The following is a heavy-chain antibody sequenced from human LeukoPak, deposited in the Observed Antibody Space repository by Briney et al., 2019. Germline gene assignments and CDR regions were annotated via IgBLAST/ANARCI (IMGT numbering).Heavy chain of an antibody. J-gene: IGHJ4*02. CDR2: IYYSGST. Sequence: PSETLSLTCTVSGGSISSYYWSWIRQPPGKGLEWIGYIYYSGSTNYNPPLKSRVTISVDTSKNQFSLKLSSVTAADTAVYYCARDDYYDSSWGQGTLVTVSS. V-gene: IGHV4-59*01. CDR3: ARDDYYDSS. CDR1: GGSISSYY. D-gene: IGHD3-22*01.